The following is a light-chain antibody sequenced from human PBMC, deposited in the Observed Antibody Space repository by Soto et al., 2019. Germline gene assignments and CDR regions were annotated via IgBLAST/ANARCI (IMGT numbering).Light chain of an antibody. CDR3: QQYGSSPQT. V-gene: IGKV3-20*01. Sequence: EIVLTQSPGTLSLSPGERATLSCRASQSVSSSYLAWYQQKPGQAPRLLIYGASSRATGIPDRFSGSGSGTDFTLTIRRLEPEDFAVYYCQQYGSSPQTFVQGTKGAIK. CDR2: GAS. CDR1: QSVSSSY. J-gene: IGKJ1*01.